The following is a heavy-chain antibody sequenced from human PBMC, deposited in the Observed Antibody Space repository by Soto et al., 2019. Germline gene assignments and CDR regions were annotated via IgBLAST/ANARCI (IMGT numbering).Heavy chain of an antibody. D-gene: IGHD3-10*01. CDR2: INHSGST. Sequence: SETLSLTCAVYGGSFGDYYWSWIRQPPGKGLEWIGEINHSGSTNYNPSLKSRVTISVDTSKNQFSLNLNSVTAADMAVYYCARGLPRSGVDYWGQGALVTVSS. V-gene: IGHV4-34*01. CDR3: ARGLPRSGVDY. J-gene: IGHJ4*02. CDR1: GGSFGDYY.